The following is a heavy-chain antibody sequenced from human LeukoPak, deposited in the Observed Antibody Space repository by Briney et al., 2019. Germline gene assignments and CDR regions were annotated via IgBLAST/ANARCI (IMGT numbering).Heavy chain of an antibody. CDR3: ARGLLSLVRGVTAKPIRHHDAFDV. J-gene: IGHJ3*01. D-gene: IGHD3-10*01. CDR1: GGSFSGYY. CDR2: INHSGST. V-gene: IGHV4-34*01. Sequence: SETLSLTCAVYGGSFSGYYWSWIRQPPGKGLEWIGEINHSGSTNYNPSLKSRVTISLDRTENHFSLNLRSVTAADTALYYCARGLLSLVRGVTAKPIRHHDAFDVWGQGSMVTVSS.